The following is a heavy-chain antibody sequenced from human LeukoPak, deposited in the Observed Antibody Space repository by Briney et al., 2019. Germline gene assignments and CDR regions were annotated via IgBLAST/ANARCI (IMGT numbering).Heavy chain of an antibody. V-gene: IGHV4-30-2*01. J-gene: IGHJ4*02. Sequence: SETLSLTCAVSGGSVSSGGFSWNWIRQPPGKGLEWIGHIHHSVRTYYNPSLKSRVTISVDRSKNLFSLRLSSVTAADTAVYYCARASKNYYDSSGAFDYWGQGTPVIVSS. CDR3: ARASKNYYDSSGAFDY. CDR1: GGSVSSGGFS. CDR2: IHHSVRT. D-gene: IGHD3-22*01.